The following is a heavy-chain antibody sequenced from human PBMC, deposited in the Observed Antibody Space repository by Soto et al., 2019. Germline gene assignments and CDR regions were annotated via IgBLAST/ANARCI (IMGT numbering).Heavy chain of an antibody. CDR3: IRGPRPSSVGTGAF. CDR1: RVVLNIYW. Sequence: WSLNISCASSRVVLNIYWIPLVRQDPGEGPEWVTRINDDGTRTDYADSAKGRFTISRDNAKEILYPQMKALRVDDTAVYYCIRGPRPSSVGTGAFWGQGTLVTVSS. V-gene: IGHV3-74*01. J-gene: IGHJ4*02. D-gene: IGHD3-10*01. CDR2: INDDGTRT.